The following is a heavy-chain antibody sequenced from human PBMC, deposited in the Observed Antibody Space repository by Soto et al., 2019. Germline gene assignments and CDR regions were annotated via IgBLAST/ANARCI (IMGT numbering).Heavy chain of an antibody. CDR1: GISFENYA. CDR3: AKGVSTSWLRDGFDI. V-gene: IGHV3-9*01. CDR2: ISSNSGSL. J-gene: IGHJ3*02. D-gene: IGHD2-2*01. Sequence: EVQLVESGGGLVQPGRSLRLSCAGSGISFENYAMHWVRQAPGRGLEWVSGISSNSGSLGYADSVKGRFTISRDNAKKFLYLEMNSLGAEDTALYYCAKGVSTSWLRDGFDIWGQGTMVTASS.